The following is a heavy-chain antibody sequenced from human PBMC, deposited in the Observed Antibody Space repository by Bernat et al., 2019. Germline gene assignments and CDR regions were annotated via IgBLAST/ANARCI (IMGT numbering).Heavy chain of an antibody. D-gene: IGHD2-2*02. J-gene: IGHJ4*02. CDR1: GFTVSSNY. Sequence: EVQLVESGGGLIQPGGSLRLSCAASGFTVSSNYMSWVRQAPGKGLEWVSVIYSGGSTYYADSVKGRFTISRDNSKNTLYLQMNSLRAEDTAVYYCARGYCSSTSCYTSWHFDYWGQGTLVTVSS. CDR3: ARGYCSSTSCYTSWHFDY. CDR2: IYSGGST. V-gene: IGHV3-53*01.